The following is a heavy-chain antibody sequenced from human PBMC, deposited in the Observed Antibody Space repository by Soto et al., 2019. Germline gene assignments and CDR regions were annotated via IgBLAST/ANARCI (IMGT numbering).Heavy chain of an antibody. CDR2: ISAYNGNT. V-gene: IGHV1-18*01. CDR3: ARGTEIYAKSDY. J-gene: IGHJ4*02. Sequence: ASVKISCKASGYNFTSYGISRVRQAPGQGLEWMGWISAYNGNTNYAQKLQGRVTMTTDTSTSTAYMELRSLRSDDTAVYYCARGTEIYAKSDYWGQGTLVTVSS. D-gene: IGHD2-8*01. CDR1: GYNFTSYG.